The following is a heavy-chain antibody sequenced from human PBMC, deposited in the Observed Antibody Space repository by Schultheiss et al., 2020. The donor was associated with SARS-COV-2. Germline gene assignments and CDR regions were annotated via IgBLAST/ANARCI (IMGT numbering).Heavy chain of an antibody. D-gene: IGHD2-15*01. CDR1: GGTFSSYT. V-gene: IGHV1-69*02. Sequence: SVKVSCKASGGTFSSYTLRFVRPSPGPFLECLGRIIPILGIANYAQKFQGRVTMTEDTSTDTAYMELSSLRSEDTAVYYCATLIVVVVAATGAFDIWGQGTMVTVSS. J-gene: IGHJ3*02. CDR3: ATLIVVVVAATGAFDI. CDR2: IIPILGIA.